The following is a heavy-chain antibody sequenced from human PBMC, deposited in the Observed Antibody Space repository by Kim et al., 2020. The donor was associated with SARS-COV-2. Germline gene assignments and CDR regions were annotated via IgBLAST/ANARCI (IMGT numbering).Heavy chain of an antibody. V-gene: IGHV3-74*01. J-gene: IGHJ4*02. Sequence: ADSEKGRFTISRDNCKTTLYLQMNSLTAEDTAVYYCTRGGGMADLDSWGQGTLVTVSS. CDR3: TRGGGMADLDS. D-gene: IGHD3-16*01.